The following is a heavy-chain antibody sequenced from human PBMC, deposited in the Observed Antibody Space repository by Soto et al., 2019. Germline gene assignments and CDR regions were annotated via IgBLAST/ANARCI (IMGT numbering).Heavy chain of an antibody. CDR3: ARYQYWSGYLDA. D-gene: IGHD3-3*01. Sequence: QVQLVQSGAEVTKPGASVKVSCKASGYTFTANYVHWVRQAPGQGLEWMGWINPHTGGTDYAQTFQGRVTMTRDTSISTAYMELSRLTSDDTAVYYWARYQYWSGYLDAWGKGTTVTVSS. V-gene: IGHV1-2*02. CDR2: INPHTGGT. CDR1: GYTFTANY. J-gene: IGHJ6*03.